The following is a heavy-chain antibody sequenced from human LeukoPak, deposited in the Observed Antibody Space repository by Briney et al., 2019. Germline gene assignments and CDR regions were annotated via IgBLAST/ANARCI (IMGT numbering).Heavy chain of an antibody. Sequence: ASVKVSCKASGYTFTSYDINWVRQATGQGLEWMGWMNPNSGDTAYAQKFQGRVTFTRNTSISTAYMELSSLRSEDTAVYYCARVRVYCSGGRCSQKASDYWGQGTLVTVSS. J-gene: IGHJ4*02. V-gene: IGHV1-8*03. CDR2: MNPNSGDT. D-gene: IGHD2-15*01. CDR1: GYTFTSYD. CDR3: ARVRVYCSGGRCSQKASDY.